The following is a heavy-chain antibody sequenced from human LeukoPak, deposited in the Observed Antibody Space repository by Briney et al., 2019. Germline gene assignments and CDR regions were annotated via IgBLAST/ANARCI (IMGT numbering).Heavy chain of an antibody. Sequence: ASVKVSCKASGNAFTDYDIHWVRQAPGQGLEWMGGIIPIFGTANYAQKFQGRVTITADESTSTAYMELSSLRSEDTAVYYCARARGSSGWYGPAPDLVPYYFDYWGQGTLVTVSS. J-gene: IGHJ4*02. CDR1: GNAFTDYD. V-gene: IGHV1-69*13. CDR3: ARARGSSGWYGPAPDLVPYYFDY. CDR2: IIPIFGTA. D-gene: IGHD6-19*01.